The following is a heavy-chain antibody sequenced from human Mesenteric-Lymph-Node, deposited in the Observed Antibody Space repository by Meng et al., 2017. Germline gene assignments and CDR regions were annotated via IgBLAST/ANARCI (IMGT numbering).Heavy chain of an antibody. D-gene: IGHD1-26*01. CDR1: GYTFTSYD. CDR2: MNPNSGNT. CDR3: ARELTSTIVGFDH. J-gene: IGHJ4*02. V-gene: IGHV1-8*01. Sequence: ASVKVSCKASGYTFTSYDINWVRQATGQGLEWMGWMNPNSGNTGYAEKFQGRVTMTRNTSISTAYMELSSLISDDTAIYYCARELTSTIVGFDHWGQGALVTVSS.